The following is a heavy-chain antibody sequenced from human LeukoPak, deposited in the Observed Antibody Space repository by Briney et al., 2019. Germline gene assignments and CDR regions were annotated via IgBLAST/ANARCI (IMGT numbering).Heavy chain of an antibody. CDR1: GGSISTYY. CDR2: IYYSGST. CDR3: ARDMSTVGTTRSFNI. V-gene: IGHV4-59*12. J-gene: IGHJ3*02. Sequence: SETLSLTCTVSGGSISTYYWSWIRQPPGKGLEWIGYIYYSGSTNYNPSLKSRATISIDTSENQFSLKLSSVTAADTAIYHCARDMSTVGTTRSFNIWGQGTMVTVSS. D-gene: IGHD1-26*01.